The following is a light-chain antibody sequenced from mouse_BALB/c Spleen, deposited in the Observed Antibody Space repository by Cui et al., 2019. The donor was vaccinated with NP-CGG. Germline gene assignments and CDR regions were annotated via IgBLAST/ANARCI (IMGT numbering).Light chain of an antibody. V-gene: IGLV1*01. Sequence: HAVLTQESVLTTSPGETVTLTCRSSTGAVTTNNYANWVQEKPDHLFTGLIGGTNNRVPGVPARFSGSLIGDKAALTITGAQTEDEAIYFCALWYSNHWVFGGGTKLTVL. CDR3: ALWYSNHWV. J-gene: IGLJ1*01. CDR1: TGAVTTNNY. CDR2: GTN.